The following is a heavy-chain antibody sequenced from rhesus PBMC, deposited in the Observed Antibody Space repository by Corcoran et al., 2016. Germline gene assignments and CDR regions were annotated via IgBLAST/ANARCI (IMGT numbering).Heavy chain of an antibody. CDR1: GYSISSGYG. CDR3: AIMDYGDY. V-gene: IGHV4-127*01. CDR2: IGGSSGST. D-gene: IGHD3-22*01. Sequence: QVQLQESGPGLVKPSETLSLTCAVSGYSISSGYGRSWIRQPPGKGLEWIGYIGGSSGSTNYNPSLKSRVTISKDTSKNQFSLKLSSATAADTAVYFCAIMDYGDYWGQGVLVTVSS. J-gene: IGHJ4*01.